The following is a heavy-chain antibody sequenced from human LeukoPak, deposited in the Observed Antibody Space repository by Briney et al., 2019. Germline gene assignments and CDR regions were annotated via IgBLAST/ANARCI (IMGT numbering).Heavy chain of an antibody. CDR2: INPNSGGT. D-gene: IGHD3-10*01. CDR3: ARDSRDYGSGSPISY. J-gene: IGHJ4*02. Sequence: ASVKVSCKASGYTFTGYYMHWVRQAPGQGLEWMGWINPNSGGTNYAQKFQGRVTMTRDTSISTAYMELRSLRSDDTAVYYCARDSRDYGSGSPISYWGQGTLVTVSS. V-gene: IGHV1-2*02. CDR1: GYTFTGYY.